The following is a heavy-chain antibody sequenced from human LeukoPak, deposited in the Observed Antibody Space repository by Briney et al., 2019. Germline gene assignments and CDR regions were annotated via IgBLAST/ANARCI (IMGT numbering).Heavy chain of an antibody. CDR2: IRYDGSNK. Sequence: GRSLRLSCAASGFTFNTYGMHWVRQAPGKGLEWVAFIRYDGSNKYYADSVKGRFTVSKDNSKNTLYLQMNSLRAEDTAVYYCAKDPGQWLHLGYSGYWGQGTLVTVSS. J-gene: IGHJ4*02. V-gene: IGHV3-30*02. CDR1: GFTFNTYG. CDR3: AKDPGQWLHLGYSGY. D-gene: IGHD6-19*01.